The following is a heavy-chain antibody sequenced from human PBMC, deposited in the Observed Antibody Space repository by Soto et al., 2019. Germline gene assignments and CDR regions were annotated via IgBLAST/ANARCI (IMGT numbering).Heavy chain of an antibody. J-gene: IGHJ6*02. D-gene: IGHD3-3*01. CDR1: GFTFSSYA. Sequence: EVQLLESGGGLVQPGGSLRLSCAASGFTFSSYAMSWVRQAPGKGLEWVSSISGSGDSTSYADSVKGWFTISRDNPKNPLYLQMNSLRAEDTALYYCAKSVRFLEWHYYYGMDVWGQGTTVTVSS. V-gene: IGHV3-23*01. CDR3: AKSVRFLEWHYYYGMDV. CDR2: ISGSGDST.